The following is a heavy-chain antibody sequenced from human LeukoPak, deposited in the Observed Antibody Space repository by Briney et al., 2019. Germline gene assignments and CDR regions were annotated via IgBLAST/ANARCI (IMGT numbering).Heavy chain of an antibody. CDR3: VRGGHYYDL. V-gene: IGHV3-7*01. J-gene: IGHJ4*02. CDR1: GFTFSIHW. CDR2: INVDGSQK. Sequence: GGSLRLPCAVSGFTFSIHWMSWVRKAPGKGLEWVANINVDGSQKYYVGSVKGRFASSRDNAKNSLYLQMNSLRADDTALYYCVRGGHYYDLWGQGTLVTVSS. D-gene: IGHD3-22*01.